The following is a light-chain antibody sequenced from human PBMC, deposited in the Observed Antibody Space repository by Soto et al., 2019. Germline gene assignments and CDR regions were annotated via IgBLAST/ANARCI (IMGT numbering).Light chain of an antibody. CDR3: SSYRSSTTFA. CDR2: EVR. Sequence: QSVLAQPASVSGSPGQSITISCTGTSSDVGAYNYVSWYQQYPGRAPKVIIFEVRKRPSGVSTRFSGSKSGDTASLTISGLQAEDEADYYCSSYRSSTTFAFGTGTKSPS. CDR1: SSDVGAYNY. V-gene: IGLV2-14*01. J-gene: IGLJ1*01.